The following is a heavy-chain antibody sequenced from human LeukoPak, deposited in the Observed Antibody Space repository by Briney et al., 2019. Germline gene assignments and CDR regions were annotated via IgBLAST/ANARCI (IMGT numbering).Heavy chain of an antibody. D-gene: IGHD3-3*01. CDR2: ISGSCGST. Sequence: GGSLRLSCAASGFTFSSYAMSWVRQAPGKGLELVSAISGSCGSTYYADSVKGRFTISRDNSKNTLYLQMNSLRAEDTAVYYCPRPAMRFFLAAFDIWGQGKMVTVSS. V-gene: IGHV3-23*01. CDR1: GFTFSSYA. J-gene: IGHJ3*02. CDR3: PRPAMRFFLAAFDI.